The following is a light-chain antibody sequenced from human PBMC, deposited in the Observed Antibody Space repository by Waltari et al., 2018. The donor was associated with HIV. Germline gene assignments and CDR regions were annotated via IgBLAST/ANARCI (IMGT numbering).Light chain of an antibody. J-gene: IGLJ2*01. CDR3: SSYTDSSVI. V-gene: IGLV2-14*01. Sequence: QSALTQPASVSGSPGQSITISCTGASSDIGNSKYVSWYQHHPGIAPKLIIYEDNNRPSVVSNRFSGSKSGKTASLTISGLQAEDESDYYCSSYTDSSVIFGGGTKVTVL. CDR1: SSDIGNSKY. CDR2: EDN.